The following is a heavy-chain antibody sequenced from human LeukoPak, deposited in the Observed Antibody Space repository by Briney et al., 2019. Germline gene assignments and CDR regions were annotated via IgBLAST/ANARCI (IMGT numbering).Heavy chain of an antibody. J-gene: IGHJ3*02. CDR1: GYSFTSYW. CDR2: IYPGDSDT. V-gene: IGHV5-51*01. CDR3: ARQVRGGPAAGSDDAFDI. D-gene: IGHD6-13*01. Sequence: ESLKISCKGSGYSFTSYWIGWVRQMPGKGLEWMGIIYPGDSDTRYSPSFQGQVTISADKSISTAYLQWSSLKASDTAMYYCARQVRGGPAAGSDDAFDIWGQGTMVTVSS.